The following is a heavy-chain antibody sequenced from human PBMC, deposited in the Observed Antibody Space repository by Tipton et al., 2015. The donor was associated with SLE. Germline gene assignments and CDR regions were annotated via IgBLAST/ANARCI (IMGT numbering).Heavy chain of an antibody. CDR3: AREQSPVALFDH. D-gene: IGHD6-19*01. V-gene: IGHV4-31*01. J-gene: IGHJ4*02. Sequence: TLSLTCTVSGGSISSGGYYWSWIRQHPGKGLEWIGYIYYSGSTYYNPSLKSQVTISVDTSKNQFSLKLSSVTAADTAVYYCAREQSPVALFDHWGQGTLVTVSS. CDR2: IYYSGST. CDR1: GGSISSGGYY.